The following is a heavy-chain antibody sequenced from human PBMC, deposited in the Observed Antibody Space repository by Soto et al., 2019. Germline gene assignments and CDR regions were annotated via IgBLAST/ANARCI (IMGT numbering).Heavy chain of an antibody. J-gene: IGHJ3*02. Sequence: QLQLQESGSGLVKPSQTLSLPCAVAGGSISRDGYSWNWIRQPPGKGREGIGDTYNSWGTYYNPFLKGRVTISLDSSKDQFSLKMSSVTAADTAVYYCATMTTLTTRAIDIWCQGTMVTVST. CDR3: ATMTTLTTRAIDI. V-gene: IGHV4-30-2*01. CDR2: TYNSWGT. D-gene: IGHD4-17*01. CDR1: GGSISRDGYS.